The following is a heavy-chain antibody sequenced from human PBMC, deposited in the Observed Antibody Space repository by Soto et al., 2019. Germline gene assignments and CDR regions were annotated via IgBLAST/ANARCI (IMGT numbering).Heavy chain of an antibody. CDR2: IYYSGST. J-gene: IGHJ4*02. V-gene: IGHV4-59*08. Sequence: SETLSLTCTVSGGSISSYYWSWIRQPPGKGLEWIGYIYYSGSTNYNPSLKSQVTISVDTSKNQFSLKLSSVTAADTAVYYCARLRGWYFDYWGQGTLVTVSS. CDR3: ARLRGWYFDY. CDR1: GGSISSYY.